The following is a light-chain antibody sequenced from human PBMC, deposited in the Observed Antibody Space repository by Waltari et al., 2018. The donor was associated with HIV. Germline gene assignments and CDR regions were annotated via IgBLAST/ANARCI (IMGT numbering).Light chain of an antibody. CDR1: SGSIASNY. CDR2: KDD. J-gene: IGLJ2*01. Sequence: NFMLPQPHSVSESPAKTVTIPCTRSSGSIASNYVQWYQQRPGSSPTTVIYKDDQRPSGVPDRFSGSIDSSSNSASLTISGLRPEDEADYYCQSYDNENPVLFGGGTKLTVL. V-gene: IGLV6-57*01. CDR3: QSYDNENPVL.